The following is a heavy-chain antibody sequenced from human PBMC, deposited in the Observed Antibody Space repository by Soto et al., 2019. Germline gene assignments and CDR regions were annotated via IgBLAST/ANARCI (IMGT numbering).Heavy chain of an antibody. CDR1: GGSISSGDYY. Sequence: QVQLQESGPGLVKPSQTLSLTCTVSGGSISSGDYYWSWIRQPPGKGLGWIGYIYYSGSTYYNPSLKSRVTISVDTSKNQISLKLSAVTAADTAVYYGAIDHGGAAHLDYLGQGTLVTVSS. D-gene: IGHD6-13*01. V-gene: IGHV4-30-4*01. CDR3: AIDHGGAAHLDY. J-gene: IGHJ4*02. CDR2: IYYSGST.